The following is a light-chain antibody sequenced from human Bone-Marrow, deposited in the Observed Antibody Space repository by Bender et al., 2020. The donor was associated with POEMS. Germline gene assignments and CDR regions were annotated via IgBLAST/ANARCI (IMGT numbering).Light chain of an antibody. CDR2: KDN. CDR3: CSYTNTFTWV. Sequence: QSALTQPASVSGSPGQSITISCTGTSSDVGSYNLVSWYQQHPGKAPKLMIYKDNKRPSGVSNRFSGFKSGNTASLTISGLQAEDEADYYCCSYTNTFTWVFGGGTKVTVL. V-gene: IGLV2-23*01. J-gene: IGLJ3*02. CDR1: SSDVGSYNL.